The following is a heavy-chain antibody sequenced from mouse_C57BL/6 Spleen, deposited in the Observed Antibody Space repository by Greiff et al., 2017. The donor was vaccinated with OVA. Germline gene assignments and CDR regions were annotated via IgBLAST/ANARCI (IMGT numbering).Heavy chain of an antibody. CDR1: GYTFTDYN. V-gene: IGHV1-22*01. CDR2: INPNNGGT. CDR3: ARTYYGNYVWYFDV. Sequence: EVQLQQSGPELVKPGASVKMSCKASGYTFTDYNMHWVKQSHGKSLEWIGYINPNNGGTSYNQKFKGKATLTVNKSSSTAYMELRSLTSEDSAVYYCARTYYGNYVWYFDVWGTGTTVTVSS. J-gene: IGHJ1*03. D-gene: IGHD2-10*01.